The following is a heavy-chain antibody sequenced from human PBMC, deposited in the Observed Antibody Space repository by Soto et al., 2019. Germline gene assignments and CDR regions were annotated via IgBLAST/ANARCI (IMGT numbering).Heavy chain of an antibody. CDR3: ARDRWRSSGYDFPGYFDY. D-gene: IGHD5-12*01. J-gene: IGHJ4*02. V-gene: IGHV3-30-3*01. Sequence: QVQLVESGGGVVQPGRSLRLSCAASGFTFSSYAMHWVRQAPGKGQEWVAVISYDGSNKYYADSVKGRFTISRDNSKNTLYLQMNSLRAEDTAVYYCARDRWRSSGYDFPGYFDYWGQGTLVTVSS. CDR2: ISYDGSNK. CDR1: GFTFSSYA.